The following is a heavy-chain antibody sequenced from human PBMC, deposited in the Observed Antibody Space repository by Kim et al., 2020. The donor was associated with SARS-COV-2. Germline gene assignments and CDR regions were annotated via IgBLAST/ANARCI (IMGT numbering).Heavy chain of an antibody. Sequence: SETLSLTCSVSGASMSSYYWSWIRQPPGKVLEWIGYAYYSGSTNYNPSLKSRVTISVDTSKNQFSLKLSSVTAADTAVYYCATRKYSSDWYWYYFDSWGQGTLVTVSS. CDR2: AYYSGST. CDR1: GASMSSYY. D-gene: IGHD6-19*01. J-gene: IGHJ4*02. CDR3: ATRKYSSDWYWYYFDS. V-gene: IGHV4-59*01.